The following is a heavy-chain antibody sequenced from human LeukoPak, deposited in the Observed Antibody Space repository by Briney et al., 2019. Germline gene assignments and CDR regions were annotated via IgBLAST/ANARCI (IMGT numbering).Heavy chain of an antibody. J-gene: IGHJ5*02. V-gene: IGHV4-4*02. CDR1: GGSISSSNW. Sequence: SETLSLTCAVSGGSISSSNWWSWVRQPPGKGLEWIGEIYHSGSTNYNPSLKSRVTISVDKSKNQFSLKLSSVTAADTAVYYCARESLYDSSGYYYDNWFDPWGQGTLVTVSS. CDR3: ARESLYDSSGYYYDNWFDP. CDR2: IYHSGST. D-gene: IGHD3-22*01.